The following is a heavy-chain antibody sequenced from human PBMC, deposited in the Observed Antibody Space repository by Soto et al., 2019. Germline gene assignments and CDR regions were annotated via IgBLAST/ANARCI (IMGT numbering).Heavy chain of an antibody. CDR1: GYTFTSYG. D-gene: IGHD1-1*01. Sequence: QVQLVQSGAEVKKPGASVKVSCKASGYTFTSYGISWVRQAPGQGLEWMGWISAYNGNTNYSQKFQGRVTMTTDTTTSMAYMEVRCERLADKAVDYCASGYTPIDYWGQGTLVTVSS. CDR3: ASGYTPIDY. J-gene: IGHJ4*02. CDR2: ISAYNGNT. V-gene: IGHV1-18*01.